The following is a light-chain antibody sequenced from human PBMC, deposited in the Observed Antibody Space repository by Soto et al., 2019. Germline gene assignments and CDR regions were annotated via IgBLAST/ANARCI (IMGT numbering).Light chain of an antibody. V-gene: IGLV1-47*01. CDR3: AALDDSRSAVV. Sequence: QSVLTQPPSASGTPGQRVTISCSGSSSNIGSNYVYWYQQLPGSAPKLLIYRNDQRPSGVPDRFSASKSGTAASLAISGLRSEDEADYHCAALDDSRSAVVFGGGTKLTVL. J-gene: IGLJ2*01. CDR2: RND. CDR1: SSNIGSNY.